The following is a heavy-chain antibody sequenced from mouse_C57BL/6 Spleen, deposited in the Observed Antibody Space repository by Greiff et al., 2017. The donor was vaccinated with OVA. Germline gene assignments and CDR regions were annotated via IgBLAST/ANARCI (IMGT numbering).Heavy chain of an antibody. CDR1: GYAFSSSW. Sequence: VQLQESGPELVKPGASVKISCKASGYAFSSSWMNWVKQRPGKGLEWIGRIYPGDGDTNYNGKFKGKATLTADKSSSTAYMQLSSLTSEDSAVYFCAVPDFAYWGQGTLVTVSA. CDR3: AVPDFAY. CDR2: IYPGDGDT. V-gene: IGHV1-82*01. J-gene: IGHJ3*01.